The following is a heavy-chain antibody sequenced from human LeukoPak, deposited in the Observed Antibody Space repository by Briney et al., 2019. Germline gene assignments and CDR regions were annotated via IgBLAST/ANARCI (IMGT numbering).Heavy chain of an antibody. D-gene: IGHD3-16*02. CDR1: GYTLTSYY. CDR2: INPSGGST. J-gene: IGHJ4*02. V-gene: IGHV1-2*02. CDR3: GSVTYYDYVWGSYPPDN. Sequence: ASVKVSCKASGYTLTSYYIHWVRQAPGQGLEWMGLINPSGGSTNYAQKFQGRVTLTRDTSISTAYMELSRLSSDDTAVYYCGSVTYYDYVWGSYPPDNWGQGTLVTVSS.